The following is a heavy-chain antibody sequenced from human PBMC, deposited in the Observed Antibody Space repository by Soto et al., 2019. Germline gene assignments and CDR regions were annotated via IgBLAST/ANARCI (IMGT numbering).Heavy chain of an antibody. CDR1: GGSVSSGSYH. Sequence: QVQLQESGPGLVKPSETLPLTCTVSGGSVSSGSYHWSWIRQPPGKGLEWIGYIFFTGSTNYNPSLKSRVTISVDTSKNQFSLKLRSVTAADTAVYYCARDGHGMDVWGQGTTVTVSS. J-gene: IGHJ6*02. CDR3: ARDGHGMDV. V-gene: IGHV4-61*01. CDR2: IFFTGST.